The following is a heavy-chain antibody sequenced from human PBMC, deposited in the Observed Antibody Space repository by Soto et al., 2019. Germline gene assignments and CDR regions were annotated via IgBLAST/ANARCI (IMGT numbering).Heavy chain of an antibody. CDR2: IYHSGST. CDR1: GGSISSSNW. J-gene: IGHJ6*02. Sequence: QVQLQESGPGLVKPSGTLSLTCAVSGGSISSSNWWSWVRQPPGKGLEWIGEIYHSGSTNYNPSLQRRVNISVDKPKNQISLELSSVPAADTAVHYCARVHSGYRDYYGMDVWGQGTTVTVSS. CDR3: ARVHSGYRDYYGMDV. V-gene: IGHV4-4*02. D-gene: IGHD5-12*01.